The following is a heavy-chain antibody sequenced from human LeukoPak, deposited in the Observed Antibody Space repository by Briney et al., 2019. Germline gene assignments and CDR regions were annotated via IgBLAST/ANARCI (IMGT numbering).Heavy chain of an antibody. CDR1: GGSISSYY. Sequence: SETLSLTCTVSGGSISSYYWSWIRQPPGKGLEWIGYIYYSGSTNYNPSLKSRVTISVDTSKNQFSLKLSSVTAADTAVYYCAIQGRGQSGSYDYWGQGTLVTVSS. CDR2: IYYSGST. V-gene: IGHV4-59*08. J-gene: IGHJ4*02. CDR3: AIQGRGQSGSYDY. D-gene: IGHD1-26*01.